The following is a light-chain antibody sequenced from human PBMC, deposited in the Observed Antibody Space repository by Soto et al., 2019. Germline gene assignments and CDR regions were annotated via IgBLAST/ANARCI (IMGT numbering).Light chain of an antibody. CDR2: AAS. CDR3: QQYKDWPVT. Sequence: EIVMTQSPASLSMSPGERATLSCRASQSISSTLAWYQQKPGQAPRLLIYAASTRATGIPARFSGSGSGTEFTLTISSLQSEDLAVYHCQQYKDWPVTFGQGTRLEIK. J-gene: IGKJ5*01. CDR1: QSISST. V-gene: IGKV3-15*01.